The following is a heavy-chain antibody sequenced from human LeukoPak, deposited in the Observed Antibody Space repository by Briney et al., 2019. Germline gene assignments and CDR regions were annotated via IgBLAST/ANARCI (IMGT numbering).Heavy chain of an antibody. Sequence: GGSLRLSCATSGFTFSNACMSWVRQAPGKGLEWVGHIKGKTDGGTTDYAAPVQGRFTVSRDDSKDTLYLQMNSLKTEDTAVYYCTTGTWIQLWLADYWGQGTLVTVSS. CDR1: GFTFSNAC. CDR3: TTGTWIQLWLADY. CDR2: IKGKTDGGTT. J-gene: IGHJ4*02. D-gene: IGHD5-18*01. V-gene: IGHV3-15*01.